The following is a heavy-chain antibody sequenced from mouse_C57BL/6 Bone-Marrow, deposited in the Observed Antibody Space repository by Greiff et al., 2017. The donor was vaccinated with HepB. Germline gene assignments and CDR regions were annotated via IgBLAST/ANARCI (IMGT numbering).Heavy chain of an antibody. D-gene: IGHD2-3*01. CDR3: ARFGWLLHWYFDV. CDR2: TFYSGIT. Sequence: EVKVVESGPSLVRPSQTLSLTCTVTGFSINSDCYWIWIRQFPGNKLEYIGYTFYSGITYYNPSLESRTYITRDTSKNQFSLKLSSVTTEDTATYYCARFGWLLHWYFDVWGTGTTVTVSS. V-gene: IGHV3-3*01. J-gene: IGHJ1*03. CDR1: GFSINSDCY.